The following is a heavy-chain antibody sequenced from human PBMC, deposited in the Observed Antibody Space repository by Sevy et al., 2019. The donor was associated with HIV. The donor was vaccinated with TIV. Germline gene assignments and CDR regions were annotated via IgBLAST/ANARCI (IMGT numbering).Heavy chain of an antibody. D-gene: IGHD2-2*03. V-gene: IGHV3-33*01. J-gene: IGHJ6*02. CDR1: GFTFSSYG. CDR3: ARDGYCSSTSCYYYYGMDV. Sequence: GGSLRLSCAASGFTFSSYGMHWVRQAPGKGLERVAVIWYDGSNKYYADSVKGRFTISRDNSKNTLYLQMNSLRAEDTAVYYCARDGYCSSTSCYYYYGMDVWGQGTTVTVSS. CDR2: IWYDGSNK.